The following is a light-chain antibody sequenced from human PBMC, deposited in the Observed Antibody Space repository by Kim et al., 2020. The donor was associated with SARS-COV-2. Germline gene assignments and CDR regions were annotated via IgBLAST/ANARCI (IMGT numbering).Light chain of an antibody. Sequence: GKTVTTACTRSSGSIASNYVQWYQQRPGSSPTTVIYEDNQRPSGVPDRFSGSIDSSSNSASLTISGLKTEDEADYYCQSYDSSNWVFGGGTKLTVL. CDR2: EDN. V-gene: IGLV6-57*01. J-gene: IGLJ3*02. CDR1: SGSIASNY. CDR3: QSYDSSNWV.